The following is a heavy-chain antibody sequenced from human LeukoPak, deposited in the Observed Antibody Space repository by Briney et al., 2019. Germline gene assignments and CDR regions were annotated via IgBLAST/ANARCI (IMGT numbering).Heavy chain of an antibody. J-gene: IGHJ4*02. CDR3: ARDYYDSSGYKFFDY. CDR2: ISSSGSTR. V-gene: IGHV3-11*04. CDR1: GFTFSDYY. Sequence: GGSVRLSCAASGFTFSDYYMSWIRQAPGKGLEWVSYISSSGSTRYYADSVKGRFTISRDNAKNSLYLQMNSLRAEDTAVYYCARDYYDSSGYKFFDYWGQGTLVTVSS. D-gene: IGHD3-22*01.